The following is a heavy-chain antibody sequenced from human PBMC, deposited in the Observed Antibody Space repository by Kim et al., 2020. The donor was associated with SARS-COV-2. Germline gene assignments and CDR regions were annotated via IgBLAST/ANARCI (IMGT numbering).Heavy chain of an antibody. Sequence: SETLSLTCSVSGYSISSGYYWGWIRQPPGKGLEWIGSIFQDGNTYYNPSLKSRVTVSLDTSKNQFSLNLNSVTAADTAVYYCARVDGNSFFDYWCQGTLV. CDR3: ARVDGNSFFDY. CDR2: IFQDGNT. D-gene: IGHD2-15*01. CDR1: GYSISSGYY. J-gene: IGHJ4*02. V-gene: IGHV4-38-2*02.